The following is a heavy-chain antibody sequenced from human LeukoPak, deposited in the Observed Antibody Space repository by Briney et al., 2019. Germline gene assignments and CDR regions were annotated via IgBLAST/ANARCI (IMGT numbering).Heavy chain of an antibody. V-gene: IGHV4-39*01. J-gene: IGHJ4*01. CDR3: ARLNWIYKSLGY. CDR1: GITFSSYE. D-gene: IGHD1-7*01. CDR2: IHYSGST. Sequence: PGGSLRLSCAASGITFSSYEMNWVRQPPGKGLEWIGSIHYSGSTYYNPSLKSRVTISVDTSKNQFSLKLSSVTAADTAVYYCARLNWIYKSLGYWGHGTLVIVSS.